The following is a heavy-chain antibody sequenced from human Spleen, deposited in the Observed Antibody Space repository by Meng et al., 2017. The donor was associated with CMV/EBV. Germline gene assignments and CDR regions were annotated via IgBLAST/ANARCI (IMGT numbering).Heavy chain of an antibody. CDR2: ISSSSSYI. V-gene: IGHV3-21*01. J-gene: IGHJ6*02. CDR1: GFTFSSYS. Sequence: GGSLRLSCAASGFTFSSYSMNWVRQAPGKGLEWVSSISSSSSYIYYADSVKGRFTISRDNAKNSLYLQMNSLRAEDTAVYYCARTRSLYYYYGMDVWGQGTTVTVSS. CDR3: ARTRSLYYYYGMDV.